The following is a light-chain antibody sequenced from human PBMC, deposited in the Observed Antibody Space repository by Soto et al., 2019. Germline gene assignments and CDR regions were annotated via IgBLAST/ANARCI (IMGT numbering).Light chain of an antibody. V-gene: IGKV3-20*01. CDR1: QSVRSY. J-gene: IGKJ2*01. CDR3: QQYGSSPMYT. Sequence: EIVLTQSPATLSLSPGERATLSCRASQSVRSYLAWFQQKPGQAPRLLIYAASSRATGIPDRFSGSGSATDFTLTITRLEPEDFAVYYCQQYGSSPMYTFGQGTKLEIK. CDR2: AAS.